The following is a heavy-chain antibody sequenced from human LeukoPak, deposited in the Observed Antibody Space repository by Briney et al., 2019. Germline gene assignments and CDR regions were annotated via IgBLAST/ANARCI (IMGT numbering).Heavy chain of an antibody. Sequence: GGSLRLSCAASGFTFSTYGIHWVRQAPGKGLEWVAVISYDGSNKYYADSVKGRFTISRDNSKNTLYLQMNSLRAEDTAVYYCARVEYGDYDFDYWGQGTLVTVSS. D-gene: IGHD4-17*01. CDR2: ISYDGSNK. CDR3: ARVEYGDYDFDY. CDR1: GFTFSTYG. V-gene: IGHV3-30*19. J-gene: IGHJ4*02.